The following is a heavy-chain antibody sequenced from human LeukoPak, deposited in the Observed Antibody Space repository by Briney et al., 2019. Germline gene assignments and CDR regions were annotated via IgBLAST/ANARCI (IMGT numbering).Heavy chain of an antibody. V-gene: IGHV4-59*01. J-gene: IGHJ5*02. CDR2: IYYSGST. D-gene: IGHD3-10*01. CDR1: GGSISSYY. CDR3: ARDVIGFGELTDNWFDH. Sequence: SETLSLTCTVSGGSISSYYWSWIRQPPGKGLEWIGYIYYSGSTNYNPSLKSRVTISVDTSKNQFSLKLSSGTAADTAVYYCARDVIGFGELTDNWFDHWGQGTLVTVSS.